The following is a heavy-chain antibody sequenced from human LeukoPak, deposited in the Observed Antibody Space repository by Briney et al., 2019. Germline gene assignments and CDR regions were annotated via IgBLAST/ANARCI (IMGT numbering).Heavy chain of an antibody. CDR2: IYHSGST. J-gene: IGHJ3*02. D-gene: IGHD3-9*01. CDR3: ASLDWSPDWHAFDI. V-gene: IGHV4-38-2*02. Sequence: SETLSLTCTVSGYSISSGYYWGWIQQPPGKGLEWIGSIYHSGSTYYNPSLKSRVTISVDTSKNQFSLKLSSVTAADTAVYYCASLDWSPDWHAFDIWGQGTMVTVSS. CDR1: GYSISSGYY.